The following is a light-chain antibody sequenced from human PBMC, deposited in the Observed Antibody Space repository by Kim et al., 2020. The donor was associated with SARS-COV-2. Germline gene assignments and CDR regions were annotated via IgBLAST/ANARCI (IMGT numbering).Light chain of an antibody. CDR2: GKN. CDR1: SLRSYH. V-gene: IGLV3-19*01. CDR3: NSGDSNGNHFP. Sequence: ALGQTVRITCQGDSLRSYHASWYQQKPGQAPVLVIYGKNNRPSGIPDRFSGSSSGNTASLTITGALAEDEADYYCNSGDSNGNHFPFGAGTKLTVL. J-gene: IGLJ1*01.